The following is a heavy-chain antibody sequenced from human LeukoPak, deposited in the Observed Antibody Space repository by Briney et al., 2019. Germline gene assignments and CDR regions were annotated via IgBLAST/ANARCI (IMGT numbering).Heavy chain of an antibody. J-gene: IGHJ4*02. D-gene: IGHD4-11*01. CDR2: IRYDGSNK. Sequence: PGGSLRLSCAASGFTFNSYTMNWVRQAPGKGLEWVAFIRYDGSNKYYADSVKGRFTISRDNSKNTLYLQMNSLRAEDTAVYYCAKVRPGGYSNLLVDYWGQGTLVTVSS. V-gene: IGHV3-30*02. CDR3: AKVRPGGYSNLLVDY. CDR1: GFTFNSYT.